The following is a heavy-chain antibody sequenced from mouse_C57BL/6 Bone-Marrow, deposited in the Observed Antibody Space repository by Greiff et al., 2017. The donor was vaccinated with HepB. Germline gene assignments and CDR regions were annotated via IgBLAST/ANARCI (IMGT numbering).Heavy chain of an antibody. D-gene: IGHD1-1*01. Sequence: QVQLKQPGAELVKPGASVKLSCKASGYTFTSYWMPWVKQRPGQGLEWIGMIHPNSGSTNYNETFKSKATLTVDKSSSTAYMQLSSLTSEDSAVYYCARDYYGSSGYFDVWGTGTTVTVSS. CDR1: GYTFTSYW. J-gene: IGHJ1*03. V-gene: IGHV1-64*01. CDR2: IHPNSGST. CDR3: ARDYYGSSGYFDV.